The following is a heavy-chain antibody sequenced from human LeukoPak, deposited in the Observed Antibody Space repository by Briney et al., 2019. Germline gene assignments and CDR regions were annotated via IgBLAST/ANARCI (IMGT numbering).Heavy chain of an antibody. CDR1: GGSLTYYY. CDR3: AIGYSGYDGAPWYCDY. CDR2: IYHSGST. Sequence: SETLSLTCTVSGGSLTYYYWTWIRQPPGKGLEWIGYIYHSGSTYYNPSLKSRVTISVDRSKNQFSLKLSSVTAADTAVYYCAIGYSGYDGAPWYCDYWGQGTLVTVSS. D-gene: IGHD5-12*01. J-gene: IGHJ4*02. V-gene: IGHV4-30-2*01.